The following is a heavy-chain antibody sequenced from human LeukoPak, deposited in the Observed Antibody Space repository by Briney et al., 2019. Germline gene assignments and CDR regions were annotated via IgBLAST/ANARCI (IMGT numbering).Heavy chain of an antibody. CDR1: GYSISSGYY. D-gene: IGHD2-21*01. CDR2: IFHSGKT. Sequence: SETLSLTCGVSGYSISSGYYWGWIRQSPGKGVEGIGSIFHSGKTYYKLSLKSRVTISVDTSKNQFSLKLTSVTAADTAVYYCARGDIPDFWGQGTLVTVSS. V-gene: IGHV4-38-2*01. J-gene: IGHJ4*02. CDR3: ARGDIPDF.